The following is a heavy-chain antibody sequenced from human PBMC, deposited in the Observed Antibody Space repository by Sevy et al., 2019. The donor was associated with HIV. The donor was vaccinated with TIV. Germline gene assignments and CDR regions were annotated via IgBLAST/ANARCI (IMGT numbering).Heavy chain of an antibody. D-gene: IGHD3-9*01. V-gene: IGHV4-61*01. Sequence: SETLSLTCTVSGVSVSSDNYYWIWIRQSPGKGLEWIGYIFYTGNTNYNPSLKSRVTISVDTSKSQFSLKLNSMTAADTAVYYCARGCYNVLTPGSWLDAWGQGTLVTVSS. CDR3: ARGCYNVLTPGSWLDA. J-gene: IGHJ5*02. CDR1: GVSVSSDNYY. CDR2: IFYTGNT.